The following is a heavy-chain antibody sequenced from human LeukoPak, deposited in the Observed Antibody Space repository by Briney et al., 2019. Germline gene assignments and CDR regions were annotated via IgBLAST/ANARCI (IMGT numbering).Heavy chain of an antibody. CDR3: ARHDVSAVPYYFDY. Sequence: PSETLSLTCTVSGGSISSYYWSWIRQPPGKGLEWIGYIYYSGSTNYNPSLKSRVTISVDTSKNQFSLKLSSVTAADTAVYYCARHDVSAVPYYFDYWGQGTLVTVSS. D-gene: IGHD3-10*02. CDR2: IYYSGST. J-gene: IGHJ4*02. V-gene: IGHV4-59*08. CDR1: GGSISSYY.